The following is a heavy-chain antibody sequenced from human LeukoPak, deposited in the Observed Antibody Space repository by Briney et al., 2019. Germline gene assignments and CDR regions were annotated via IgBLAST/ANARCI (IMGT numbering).Heavy chain of an antibody. CDR1: GGSVSSGSYY. J-gene: IGHJ3*02. D-gene: IGHD5-18*01. Sequence: SETLSLTCTVSGGSVSSGSYYWSWIRQHPGKGLEWIGYIYYSGSTYYNPSLKSRVTISVDTSKNQFSLKLSSVTAADTAVYYCARVLWPRGYSYGTPDHDAFDIWGQGTMVTVSS. CDR2: IYYSGST. CDR3: ARVLWPRGYSYGTPDHDAFDI. V-gene: IGHV4-31*03.